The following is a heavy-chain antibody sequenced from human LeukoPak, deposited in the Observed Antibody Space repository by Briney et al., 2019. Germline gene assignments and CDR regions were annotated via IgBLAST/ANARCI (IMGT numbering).Heavy chain of an antibody. Sequence: GAAVKVSCKASGYTFTGDYIHWVRQAPGQGLEWMGWINPNTGGTDFAQKFQGRVTMTRDTSINTAYMELSRLRSDDTAVYYCASYFTTDTAMVLGNWGQGTLVTVSS. V-gene: IGHV1-2*02. J-gene: IGHJ4*02. CDR2: INPNTGGT. D-gene: IGHD5-18*01. CDR3: ASYFTTDTAMVLGN. CDR1: GYTFTGDY.